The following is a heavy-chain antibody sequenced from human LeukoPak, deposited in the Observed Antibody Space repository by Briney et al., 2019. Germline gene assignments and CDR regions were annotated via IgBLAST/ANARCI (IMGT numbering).Heavy chain of an antibody. V-gene: IGHV3-11*01. CDR1: GFTFSDYY. D-gene: IGHD6-13*01. J-gene: IGHJ5*02. CDR3: ARALAAQQLVLDWFDP. CDR2: ISSSGSTI. Sequence: GGSLRLSCAASGFTFSDYYMSWIRQAPGKGLEWVSYISSSGSTIYYADSVKGRFTISRDNAKNSLYLQMNSLRAEDTAVYYCARALAAQQLVLDWFDPWGQGTLVTVSS.